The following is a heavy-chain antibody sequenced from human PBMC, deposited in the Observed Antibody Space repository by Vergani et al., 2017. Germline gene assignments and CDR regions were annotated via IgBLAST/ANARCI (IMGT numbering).Heavy chain of an antibody. CDR2: IYYSGST. V-gene: IGHV4-39*07. CDR3: AANGSGRYGPWGWFDP. CDR1: GGSISSSSYY. Sequence: QLQLQESGPGLVKPSETLSLTCTVSGGSISSSSYYWGWISQPPGKGLEWIGSIYYSGSTYYNPSLKSRVTISVDTSKNRCSLRLSSVTAADTAVYYCAANGSGRYGPWGWFDPWGQGTLVTVSS. J-gene: IGHJ5*02. D-gene: IGHD3-10*01.